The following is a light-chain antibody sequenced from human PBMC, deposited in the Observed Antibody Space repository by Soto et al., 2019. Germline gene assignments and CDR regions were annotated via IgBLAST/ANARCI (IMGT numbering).Light chain of an antibody. Sequence: ETVLTQSPGTLSLSPGERATLSCSASQSVSSSSLAWYQQRPGQAPRLLIYGTSSRATGIPDRFSGSGSGTDFTLTISRLEPEDFAVYHCQQYGSLPYTFGQGTKVDIK. J-gene: IGKJ2*01. CDR3: QQYGSLPYT. CDR2: GTS. CDR1: QSVSSSS. V-gene: IGKV3-20*01.